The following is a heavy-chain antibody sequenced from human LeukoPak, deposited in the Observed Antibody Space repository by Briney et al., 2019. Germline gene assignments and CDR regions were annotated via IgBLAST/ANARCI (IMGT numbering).Heavy chain of an antibody. D-gene: IGHD6-13*01. CDR3: AKGHSSSWYVVSDFFDY. Sequence: GGSLRLSCAASGFTFSSYAMSWVRQAPGKGLEWVSAISGSGGSTYYADSVKGRFTISRDNSKNTLYLQMNSLRAEDTAVYYCAKGHSSSWYVVSDFFDYWGQGTLVTVSS. CDR2: ISGSGGST. J-gene: IGHJ4*02. CDR1: GFTFSSYA. V-gene: IGHV3-23*01.